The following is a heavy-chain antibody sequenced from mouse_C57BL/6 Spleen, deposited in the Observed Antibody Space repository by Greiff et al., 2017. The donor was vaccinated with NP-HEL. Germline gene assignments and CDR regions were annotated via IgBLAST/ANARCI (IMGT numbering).Heavy chain of an antibody. CDR3: ARRGPLKTAQARAYAMDY. D-gene: IGHD3-2*02. J-gene: IGHJ4*01. CDR1: GYSFTDYN. Sequence: EVQLQQSGPELVKPGASVKISCKASGYSFTDYNMNWVKQSNGKSLEWIGVINPNYGTTSYNQKFKGKATLTVDQSSSTAYMQLNSLTSEDSAVYYCARRGPLKTAQARAYAMDYWGQGTSVTVSS. V-gene: IGHV1-39*01. CDR2: INPNYGTT.